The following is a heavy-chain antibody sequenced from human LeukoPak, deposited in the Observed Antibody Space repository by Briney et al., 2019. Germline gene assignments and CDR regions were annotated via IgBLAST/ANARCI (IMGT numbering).Heavy chain of an antibody. CDR1: GQSFSGYY. J-gene: IGHJ4*02. Sequence: AEPLSLPCALCGQSFSGYYWRWIPQPPGKGLEWIGEINLSGRTNYNPSRKSRAATSVDTSKNQFSLKLSSVTAADTAVYYCARVMYSSSWAFDDGGQGTLVTVP. V-gene: IGHV4-34*01. CDR3: ARVMYSSSWAFDD. D-gene: IGHD6-13*01. CDR2: INLSGRT.